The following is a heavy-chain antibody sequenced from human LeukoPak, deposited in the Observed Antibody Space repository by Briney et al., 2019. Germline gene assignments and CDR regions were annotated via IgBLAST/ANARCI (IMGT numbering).Heavy chain of an antibody. Sequence: GGSLRLSCAASGFTFSSYWMHWVRQAPGKGLVWVSRINSDGSSTSYADSVKGRFTISRDNVKNTLYLQMNSLRAEDTAVYYCARVSVLYGMDVWGQGTTVTVSS. J-gene: IGHJ6*02. CDR2: INSDGSST. CDR3: ARVSVLYGMDV. D-gene: IGHD1-14*01. V-gene: IGHV3-74*01. CDR1: GFTFSSYW.